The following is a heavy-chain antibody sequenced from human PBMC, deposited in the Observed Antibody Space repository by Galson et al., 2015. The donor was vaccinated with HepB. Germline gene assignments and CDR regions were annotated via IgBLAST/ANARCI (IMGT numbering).Heavy chain of an antibody. Sequence: SLRLSCAASGFTFRNYAMHWVRQAPGKGLDFVSAISGNGDITYYADSVKGRFSISRDNSKNIVYFQMTSLRPEDTAVYYCAKVNYDSGSYDDYWGQGTLLTVSS. D-gene: IGHD3-10*01. V-gene: IGHV3-64D*06. CDR1: GFTFRNYA. J-gene: IGHJ4*02. CDR2: ISGNGDIT. CDR3: AKVNYDSGSYDDY.